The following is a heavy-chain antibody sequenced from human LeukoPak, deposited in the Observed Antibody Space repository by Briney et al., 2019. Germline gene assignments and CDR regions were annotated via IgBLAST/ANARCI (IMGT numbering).Heavy chain of an antibody. CDR3: AKNLNGGNTHSDY. Sequence: PGGSLRLSCAASGFTVSSNYMSWVRQAPGKGLEWVSTISGGDTSTFYADSVKGRITISRDNSKNTLYLQMNNLRAEDTAVYYCAKNLNGGNTHSDYWGQGTLVTVSS. J-gene: IGHJ4*02. D-gene: IGHD4-23*01. CDR1: GFTVSSNY. CDR2: ISGGDTST. V-gene: IGHV3-23*01.